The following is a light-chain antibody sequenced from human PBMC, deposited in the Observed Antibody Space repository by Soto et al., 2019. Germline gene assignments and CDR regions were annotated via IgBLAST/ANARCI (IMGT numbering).Light chain of an antibody. CDR1: QSVSSSY. Sequence: PGERATLSCRASQSVSSSYLAWYQQKPGQAPRLLIYGASSRATGIPDRFSGSGSGTDFTLTISRLEPEDFAVYYCQQYGSLSWTFGQGTKVEIK. V-gene: IGKV3-20*01. CDR3: QQYGSLSWT. J-gene: IGKJ1*01. CDR2: GAS.